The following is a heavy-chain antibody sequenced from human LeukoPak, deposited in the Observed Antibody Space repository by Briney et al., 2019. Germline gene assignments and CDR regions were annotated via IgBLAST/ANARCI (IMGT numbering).Heavy chain of an antibody. J-gene: IGHJ4*02. Sequence: GRSLRLSCAASGFTFSSYAMHWVRQAPGKGLEWVAVISYDGSNKYYADSVKGRFTISRDNSKNTLYLQMNSLRAEDTAIYYCARDWKTNSFDYWGQGTLVTVSS. CDR3: ARDWKTNSFDY. CDR1: GFTFSSYA. CDR2: ISYDGSNK. V-gene: IGHV3-30-3*01. D-gene: IGHD1-1*01.